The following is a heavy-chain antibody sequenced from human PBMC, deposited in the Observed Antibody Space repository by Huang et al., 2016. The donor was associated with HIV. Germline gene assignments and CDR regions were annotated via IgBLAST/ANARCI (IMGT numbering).Heavy chain of an antibody. CDR3: ARGRGSSWSLFDT. Sequence: QVQLEQWGARLLKPSETLSLTCAVYGESLMYFFWSWIRQPPGKGLEWIGEIKQSGRTNYNPSLKSRVTIALDTSKKQFSLKLKSVTAADTSMYYCARGRGSSWSLFDTWGQGSLVTV. D-gene: IGHD6-13*01. CDR2: IKQSGRT. V-gene: IGHV4-34*02. J-gene: IGHJ4*02. CDR1: GESLMYFF.